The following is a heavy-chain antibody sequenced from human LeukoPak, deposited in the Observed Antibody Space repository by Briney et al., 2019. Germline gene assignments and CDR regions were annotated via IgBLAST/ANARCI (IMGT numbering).Heavy chain of an antibody. CDR2: ISSSSSTI. V-gene: IGHV3-48*01. CDR1: GFTFSSYS. CDR3: ASLWPHSYGYFFDY. D-gene: IGHD5-18*01. Sequence: GGSLRLSCAASGFTFSSYSMNWVRQAPGKGLEWVSYISSSSSTIYYADSVKGRFTISRDNSKNTLYLQMNSLRAEDTAVYYCASLWPHSYGYFFDYWGQGTLVTVSS. J-gene: IGHJ4*02.